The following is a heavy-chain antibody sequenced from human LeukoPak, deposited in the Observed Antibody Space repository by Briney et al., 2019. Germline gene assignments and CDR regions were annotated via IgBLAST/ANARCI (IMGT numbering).Heavy chain of an antibody. D-gene: IGHD6-13*01. CDR1: GYTFTGYY. CDR2: INPNSGGT. CDR3: ARAPPGGRRSWYVYL. Sequence: AASVKVSCKASGYTFTGYYMHWVRQAPGQGLEWMGWINPNSGGTNYAQQFQGRVTMTRDMSISTAYMELSRLRSDDTAVYYCARAPPGGRRSWYVYLWGQGTLVTVSS. J-gene: IGHJ4*02. V-gene: IGHV1-2*02.